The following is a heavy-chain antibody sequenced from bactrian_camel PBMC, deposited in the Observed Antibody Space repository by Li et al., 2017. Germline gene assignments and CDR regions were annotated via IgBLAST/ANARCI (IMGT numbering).Heavy chain of an antibody. V-gene: IGHV3S55*01. Sequence: QLVESGGGSVQAGGSLRLSCAYFGVTSSYCMGWFRQAPGKEREAVAAIDREGDTNHADSVKGRFTISRDNAKNMLHLQLNSLKPEDSAMYYCAAGVFGSNRCLRSSDFRYWGQGTQVTVS. CDR2: IDREGDT. D-gene: IGHD6*01. CDR3: AAGVFGSNRCLRSSDFRY. J-gene: IGHJ6*01. CDR1: GVTSSYC.